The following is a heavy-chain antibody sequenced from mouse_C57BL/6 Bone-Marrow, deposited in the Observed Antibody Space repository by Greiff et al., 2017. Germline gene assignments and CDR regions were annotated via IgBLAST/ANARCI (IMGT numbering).Heavy chain of an antibody. V-gene: IGHV1-47*01. CDR2: FHPYNDDT. J-gene: IGHJ2*01. D-gene: IGHD5-1*01. CDR1: GYTFTTYP. Sequence: QVQLKQSGAELVKPGASVKMSCKASGYTFTTYPIEWMKQNHGKSLEWIGNFHPYNDDTKYNEKFKGKDTLTVEKSSNTVYLELSRLTSDDAAVYYCARSSTFVGYLDYWGQGTTRTGSS. CDR3: ARSSTFVGYLDY.